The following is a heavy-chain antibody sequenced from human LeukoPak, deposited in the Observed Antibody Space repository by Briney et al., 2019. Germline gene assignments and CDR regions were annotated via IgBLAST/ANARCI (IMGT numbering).Heavy chain of an antibody. CDR1: GGSISSGSAY. D-gene: IGHD3-10*01. V-gene: IGHV4-61*09. CDR3: ARGDRARRKKLLTLYYYMDV. CDR2: IYATKNT. J-gene: IGHJ6*03. Sequence: PSETLSLTCTVSGGSISSGSAYWNWIRQPAGKGLEWIGHIYATKNTNYNPSLKSRVTISVDTSKNQFSLKLSSVTAADTAVYYCARGDRARRKKLLTLYYYMDVWGKGTTVTASS.